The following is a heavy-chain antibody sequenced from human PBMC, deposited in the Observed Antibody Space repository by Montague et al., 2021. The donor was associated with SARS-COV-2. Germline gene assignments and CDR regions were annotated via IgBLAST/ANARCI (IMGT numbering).Heavy chain of an antibody. CDR1: GFIFNDYE. D-gene: IGHD4-23*01. CDR3: ARDGFLYDTGGNLKSYNGMNV. J-gene: IGHJ6*02. V-gene: IGHV3-48*03. Sequence: SLRLSFAASGFIFNDYEMNWVRQAPGKGLEWVSYISRSGSIIYYADSVKGRFTISRDNTKKSLFLQMKRLRAEDTAIYFCARDGFLYDTGGNLKSYNGMNVWGQGTAVTVS. CDR2: ISRSGSII.